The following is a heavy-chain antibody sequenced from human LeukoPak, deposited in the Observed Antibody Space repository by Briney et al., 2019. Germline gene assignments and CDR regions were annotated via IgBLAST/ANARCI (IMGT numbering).Heavy chain of an antibody. CDR3: ARGLYNWLDP. V-gene: IGHV4-34*01. Sequence: SETLSLTCAVYGGSFSGYYWSWIRQPPGKGLEWIGEINHSGSTNYNPSLKSRVTISVDTSKNQFSLKLSSVTAADTAVYYCARGLYNWLDPWGQGTLVTVSS. J-gene: IGHJ5*02. CDR1: GGSFSGYY. D-gene: IGHD2-2*02. CDR2: INHSGST.